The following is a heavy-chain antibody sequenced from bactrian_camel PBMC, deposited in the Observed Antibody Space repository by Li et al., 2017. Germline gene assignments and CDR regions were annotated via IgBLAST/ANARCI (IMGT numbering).Heavy chain of an antibody. CDR1: ESTYRSGC. CDR2: LARGGGT. J-gene: IGHJ4*01. V-gene: IGHV3S53*01. Sequence: HVQLVESGGGSVEAGGSLRLSCVASESTYRSGCMGWFRQAPGKEREGVAGLARGGGTTYADSVKGRFAISSENANNTIFLQMNSLKPEDTAMYYCAATTGGAVCGDPLSLSTYRHWGQGTQVTVS. D-gene: IGHD5*01. CDR3: AATTGGAVCGDPLSLSTYRH.